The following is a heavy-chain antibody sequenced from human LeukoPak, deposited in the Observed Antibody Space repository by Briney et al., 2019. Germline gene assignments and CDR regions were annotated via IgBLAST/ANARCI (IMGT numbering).Heavy chain of an antibody. CDR3: ARDQGIAAAGDDAFDI. D-gene: IGHD6-13*01. Sequence: ASVKVSCKASGYTFTSYGISWVRQAPGQGLEWMGWISAYNGNTNYAQKLQGRVTMTTDTSTSTAYMELRSLRSDDTAVYYCARDQGIAAAGDDAFDIWGQGTMVTVSS. V-gene: IGHV1-18*01. CDR2: ISAYNGNT. J-gene: IGHJ3*02. CDR1: GYTFTSYG.